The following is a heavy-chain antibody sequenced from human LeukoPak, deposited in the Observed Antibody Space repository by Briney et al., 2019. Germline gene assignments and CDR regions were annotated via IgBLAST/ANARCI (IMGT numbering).Heavy chain of an antibody. Sequence: SETLSLTCSVSGGSISSHYWNWIRQPPGKGLEWIGNMYFSGRTNHNPSLKSRVTISVDTSKNQFSLKLSSVTAADTAVYYCARSTVVTPFDHWGQGTLVTVSS. V-gene: IGHV4-59*08. CDR1: GGSISSHY. CDR2: MYFSGRT. CDR3: ARSTVVTPFDH. D-gene: IGHD4-17*01. J-gene: IGHJ4*02.